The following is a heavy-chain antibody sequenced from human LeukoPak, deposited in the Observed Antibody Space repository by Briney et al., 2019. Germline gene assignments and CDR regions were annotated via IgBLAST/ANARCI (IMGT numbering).Heavy chain of an antibody. Sequence: SETLSLTCTVSGGSINNGGYYWSWIRQHPGKGLEWIGYIYYSGSSYYNPSLKSRVTISVDRSKNQFSLKLSFVTAADTAVYYCAKNVAAYQYFDYWGQGTLVTVSS. CDR2: IYYSGSS. J-gene: IGHJ4*02. CDR1: GGSINNGGYY. D-gene: IGHD6-13*01. V-gene: IGHV4-31*03. CDR3: AKNVAAYQYFDY.